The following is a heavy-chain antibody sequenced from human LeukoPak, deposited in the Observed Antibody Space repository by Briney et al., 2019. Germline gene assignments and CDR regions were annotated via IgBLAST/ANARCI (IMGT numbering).Heavy chain of an antibody. V-gene: IGHV1-46*01. Sequence: ASVKVSCKASGYTFTSYYMHWVRQAPGLGLEWMGIINPSGGSTSYAQKFQGRVTMTRDTSTSTVYMELSSLRSEDTAVYYCARDSPLTPIIDQDAFDIWGQGTMVTVSS. J-gene: IGHJ3*02. D-gene: IGHD1-20*01. CDR1: GYTFTSYY. CDR2: INPSGGST. CDR3: ARDSPLTPIIDQDAFDI.